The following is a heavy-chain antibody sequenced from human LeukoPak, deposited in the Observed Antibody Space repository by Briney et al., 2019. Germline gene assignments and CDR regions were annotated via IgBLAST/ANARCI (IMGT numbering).Heavy chain of an antibody. V-gene: IGHV3-33*01. D-gene: IGHD4-17*01. J-gene: IGHJ4*02. CDR2: IWYDGSNK. CDR1: GFTFNSYG. Sequence: GGSLRLSFAASGFTFNSYGIHWVRQAPGKGLEWVAFIWYDGSNKYYADSVKGRFTISRDNSKNTLYLQMNSLRAEDTAVYYCARARTTGGFDYWGQGTMVTVSS. CDR3: ARARTTGGFDY.